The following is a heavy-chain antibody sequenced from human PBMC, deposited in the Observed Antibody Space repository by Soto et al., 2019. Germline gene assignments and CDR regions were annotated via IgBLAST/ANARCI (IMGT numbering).Heavy chain of an antibody. J-gene: IGHJ4*02. CDR1: GFTFSSYS. V-gene: IGHV3-21*01. CDR3: AGLLGYCSGGSCYPIDY. Sequence: EVQLVESGGGPVKPGGSLRLSCAASGFTFSSYSMNWVRQAPGKGLEWVSSISSSSSYIYYADSVKGRFTISRDNAKNSLYLQMNSLRAEDTAVYYCAGLLGYCSGGSCYPIDYWGQGTLVTVSS. D-gene: IGHD2-15*01. CDR2: ISSSSSYI.